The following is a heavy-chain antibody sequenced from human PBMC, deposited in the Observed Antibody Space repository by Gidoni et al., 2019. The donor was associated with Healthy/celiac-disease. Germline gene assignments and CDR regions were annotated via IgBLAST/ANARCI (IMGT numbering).Heavy chain of an antibody. D-gene: IGHD6-13*01. V-gene: IGHV4-61*02. CDR3: ARGGSSFWYEFDY. Sequence: VQLQESGPGLMKPSQNLTLTCTVPGVSLTPNTNYYWSWVRQPADKGLEWIGRIYTSGTTNYNPSVKSRVTLSVDTSKNQFSLKLTSVTAADTAIYYCARGGSSFWYEFDYWGQGTLVTVSS. J-gene: IGHJ4*02. CDR1: GVSLTPNTNYY. CDR2: IYTSGTT.